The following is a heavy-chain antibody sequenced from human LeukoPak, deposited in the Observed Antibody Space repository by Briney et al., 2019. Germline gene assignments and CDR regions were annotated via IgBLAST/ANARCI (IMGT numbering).Heavy chain of an antibody. D-gene: IGHD2-15*01. CDR3: AKDRGYCSGGSCYTYDAFDS. V-gene: IGHV3-23*01. CDR1: GFAFSSYL. J-gene: IGHJ3*01. CDR2: ISGSGNP. Sequence: GGSLRLSCAASGFAFSSYLMSWVRQAPGEGLEWVSTISGSGNPYCADSVKGRFTISRDNSRNTLYLQMPSLRAEDTAVYYCAKDRGYCSGGSCYTYDAFDSWGQGTMVTVSS.